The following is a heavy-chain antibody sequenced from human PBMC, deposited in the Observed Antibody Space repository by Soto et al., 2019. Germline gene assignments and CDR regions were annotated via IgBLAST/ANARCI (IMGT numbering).Heavy chain of an antibody. CDR2: IYYSGST. J-gene: IGHJ4*02. CDR3: ARSDGRY. CDR1: GAYIRGYY. V-gene: IGHV4-59*01. Sequence: PSETLSLTCTVSGAYIRGYYWTWIRQPPGKGLEWIGYIYYSGSTNYNPSLKSRVTISVDTSKNQFSLKLSSVTAADTAVYYCARSDGRYWGQGTLVTVSS.